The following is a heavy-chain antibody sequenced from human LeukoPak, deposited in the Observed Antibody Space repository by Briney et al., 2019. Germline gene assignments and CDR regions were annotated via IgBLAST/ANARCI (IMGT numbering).Heavy chain of an antibody. CDR1: GYTFTGYY. CDR3: ARGVWQQLPLGWFDP. J-gene: IGHJ5*02. D-gene: IGHD6-13*01. CDR2: INPNSGGT. V-gene: IGHV1-2*02. Sequence: ASVKVSCKASGYTFTGYYIHWVRQAPGQGLEWMGWINPNSGGTNYAQKFQGRVTMTRDTSISTAYMELSRLRSDDTAVYYCARGVWQQLPLGWFDPWGQGTLVTVSS.